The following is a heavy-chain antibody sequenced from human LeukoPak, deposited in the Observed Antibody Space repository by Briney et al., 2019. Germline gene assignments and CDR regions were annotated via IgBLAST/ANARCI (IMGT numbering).Heavy chain of an antibody. CDR1: GGTFSSYA. V-gene: IGHV1-69*10. Sequence: ASVKVSCKASGGTFSSYAISWVRQAPGQGLEWMGGIIPILGTANYAQKFQGRVTITADKSTSTAYMELSSLRSEDTAVYYCARGSYGDYDQGYWGQGTLVTVSS. CDR2: IIPILGTA. J-gene: IGHJ4*02. D-gene: IGHD4-17*01. CDR3: ARGSYGDYDQGY.